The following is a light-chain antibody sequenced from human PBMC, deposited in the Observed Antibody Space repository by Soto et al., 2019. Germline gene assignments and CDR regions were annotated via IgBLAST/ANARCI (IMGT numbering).Light chain of an antibody. CDR3: CSYAGSPYVV. V-gene: IGLV2-11*01. J-gene: IGLJ2*01. CDR2: DVS. Sequence: QSALTQPRSVSGSPGQSVTISCTGTSSDVGGYNYVSWYQQHPGKAPKLMIYDVSKRPSGVPDRFSGSKSGNTASLTISGLQAEDEADYYCCSYAGSPYVVFGEGTQLTVL. CDR1: SSDVGGYNY.